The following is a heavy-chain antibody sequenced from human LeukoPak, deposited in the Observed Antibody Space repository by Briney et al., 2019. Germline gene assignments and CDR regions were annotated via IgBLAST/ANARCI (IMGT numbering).Heavy chain of an antibody. J-gene: IGHJ4*02. CDR1: GFTFSSYA. Sequence: PWGSLRLSCAASGFTFSSYAMHWVRQAPGKGLEWVAVISHDGSNKYYADSVKGRFTISRDNSKNTLYLQMNSLRAEDTAVYYCARDSVVVVPAAIRTPGDYWGQGTLVSVSS. CDR3: ARDSVVVVPAAIRTPGDY. CDR2: ISHDGSNK. V-gene: IGHV3-30-3*01. D-gene: IGHD2-2*01.